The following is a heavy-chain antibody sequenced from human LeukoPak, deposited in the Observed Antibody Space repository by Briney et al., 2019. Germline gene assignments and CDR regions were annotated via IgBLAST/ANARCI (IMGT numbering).Heavy chain of an antibody. Sequence: SETLSLTCAVYGGSFSGYYWSWIRQPPGKGLEWIGEINHSGSTNYNPSLKSRVTMSVDTSKNQFSPKLSSVTAADTAVYYCARGRSIQLWSRGKYFDYWGQGTLVTVSS. CDR1: GGSFSGYY. V-gene: IGHV4-34*01. D-gene: IGHD5-18*01. CDR3: ARGRSIQLWSRGKYFDY. CDR2: INHSGST. J-gene: IGHJ4*02.